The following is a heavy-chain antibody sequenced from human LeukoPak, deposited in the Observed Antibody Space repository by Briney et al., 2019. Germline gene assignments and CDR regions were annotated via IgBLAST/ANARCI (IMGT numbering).Heavy chain of an antibody. CDR2: IYYSGST. CDR1: GGSISSGDYY. CDR3: ARVGPNWGFKENFDS. V-gene: IGHV4-30-4*01. Sequence: PSETLSLTCTVSGGSISSGDYYWSWIRQPPGKGLEWIGYIYYSGSTYYNPSLKSRVTISVDTSKNQFSLKLSSVTAADTAVYYCARVGPNWGFKENFDSWGQGTLVTVSS. D-gene: IGHD7-27*01. J-gene: IGHJ4*02.